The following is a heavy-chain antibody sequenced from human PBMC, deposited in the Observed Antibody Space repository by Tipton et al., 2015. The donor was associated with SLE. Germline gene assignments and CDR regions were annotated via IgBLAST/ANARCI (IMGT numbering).Heavy chain of an antibody. CDR2: VYDSGTT. CDR1: GDSITSDIYY. CDR3: ARVLGVVKSYYMDV. V-gene: IGHV4-39*07. J-gene: IGHJ6*03. D-gene: IGHD3-3*01. Sequence: TLSLTCFVSGDSITSDIYYWGWIRQPPGKGLEWIGSVYDSGTTHYNPSLKSRVTMSIDTSKNQFSLKLSSVTAADTAVYYCARVLGVVKSYYMDVWGKGTTVTVSS.